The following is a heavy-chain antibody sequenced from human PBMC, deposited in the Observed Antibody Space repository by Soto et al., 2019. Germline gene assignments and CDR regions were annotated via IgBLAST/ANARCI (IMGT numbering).Heavy chain of an antibody. CDR3: ATDDYGIFHY. CDR1: GYPVTTYY. D-gene: IGHD3-10*01. V-gene: IGHV1-2*02. Sequence: ASVKVSGKVSGYPVTTYYIHWVRQAPGQGLEWMGWIDPRSGGTVYEQKFQGRVTMTRDTSISTVYMDLSGLTSDDTALYYCATDDYGIFHYWGKGSLVTVSS. J-gene: IGHJ4*02. CDR2: IDPRSGGT.